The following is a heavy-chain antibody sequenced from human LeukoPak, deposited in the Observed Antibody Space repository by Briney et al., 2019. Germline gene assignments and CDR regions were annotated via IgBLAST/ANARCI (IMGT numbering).Heavy chain of an antibody. V-gene: IGHV4-59*01. Sequence: SETLSLTCTVSGGSISSYYWSWIRQPPGKGLEWIGYIYYSGSTNYNPSLKSRVTISVDTSKNQFSLKLSSVTAADTAVYYCTRADPEGYCSGGSCYDYWGQGTLVTVSS. J-gene: IGHJ4*02. D-gene: IGHD2-15*01. CDR3: TRADPEGYCSGGSCYDY. CDR1: GGSISSYY. CDR2: IYYSGST.